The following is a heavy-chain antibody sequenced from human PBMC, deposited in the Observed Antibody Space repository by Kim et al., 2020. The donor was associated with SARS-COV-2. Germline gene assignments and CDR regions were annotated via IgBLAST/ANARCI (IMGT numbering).Heavy chain of an antibody. V-gene: IGHV3-21*01. CDR3: ARDRTGSHFDY. CDR1: GFTFSSYS. Sequence: GGSLRLSCAASGFTFSSYSMNWVRQAPGKGLEWVSSISSSSYIYYADSVKGRFTISRDNAKNSLYLQMNSLRAEDTAVYYCARDRTGSHFDYWGQGTLVTVSS. D-gene: IGHD1-1*01. CDR2: ISSSSYI. J-gene: IGHJ4*02.